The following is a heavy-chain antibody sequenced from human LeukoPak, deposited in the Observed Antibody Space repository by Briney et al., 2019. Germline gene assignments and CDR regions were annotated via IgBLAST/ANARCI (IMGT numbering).Heavy chain of an antibody. CDR1: GFAFSSYA. V-gene: IGHV3-23*01. J-gene: IGHJ4*02. CDR3: AKSLDYGGNRARLDF. CDR2: ISGSGGNT. D-gene: IGHD4-23*01. Sequence: GGSLRLSCAASGFAFSSYAMSWVRQAPGKGLEWVSGISGSGGNTYYARSVKGRFTVSRDNSKNTLYLQMNSLRVDDTAVYYCAKSLDYGGNRARLDFWGQGTLVTVSS.